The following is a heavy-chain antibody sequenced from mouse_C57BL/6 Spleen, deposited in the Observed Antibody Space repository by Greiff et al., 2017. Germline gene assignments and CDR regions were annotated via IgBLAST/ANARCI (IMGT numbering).Heavy chain of an antibody. CDR3: ARELDSSGYVGWFAY. J-gene: IGHJ3*01. D-gene: IGHD3-2*02. V-gene: IGHV1-26*01. CDR2: INPNNGGT. Sequence: VQLQQSGPELVKPGASVKISCKASGYTFTDYYMNWVKQSHGKSLEWIGEINPNNGGTSYNQKFKGKATLTVDKSSSTAYMELRSLTSEDSAVYYCARELDSSGYVGWFAYWGQGTLVTVSA. CDR1: GYTFTDYY.